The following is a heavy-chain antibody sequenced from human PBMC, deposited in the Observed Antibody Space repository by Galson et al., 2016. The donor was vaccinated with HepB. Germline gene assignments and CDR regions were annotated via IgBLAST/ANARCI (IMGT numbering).Heavy chain of an antibody. Sequence: SETLSLTCTVSGVSIDAYYWTWVRQPPGKGLQWIGHISYSGSTNRSPSLMSRVTISLETSTMQFSLRLTSVTAADTAVYSCATSLSLRGVTFIDSWGQGTLVTVSS. CDR2: ISYSGST. V-gene: IGHV4-59*08. D-gene: IGHD3-10*01. CDR1: GVSIDAYY. CDR3: ATSLSLRGVTFIDS. J-gene: IGHJ4*02.